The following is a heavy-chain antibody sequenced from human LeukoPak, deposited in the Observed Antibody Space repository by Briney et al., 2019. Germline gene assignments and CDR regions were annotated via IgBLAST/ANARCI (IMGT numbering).Heavy chain of an antibody. Sequence: PGESLRLSCAASGFTFSSYAMSWVRQAPGKGLKWVSAISGSGGSTYYAESVKGRFTISRDNSKNTLYLQMNSLRAEDTAVYYCAAGYCSSTSCYHPDYWGQGTLVTVSS. CDR1: GFTFSSYA. CDR3: AAGYCSSTSCYHPDY. V-gene: IGHV3-23*01. J-gene: IGHJ4*02. D-gene: IGHD2-2*01. CDR2: ISGSGGST.